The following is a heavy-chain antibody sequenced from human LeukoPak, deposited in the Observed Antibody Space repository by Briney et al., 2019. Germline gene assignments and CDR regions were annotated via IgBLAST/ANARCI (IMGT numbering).Heavy chain of an antibody. Sequence: SETLSLTCTVSGGSISSSSYSWGWIRQPPGKGLDWIGTIYYSGSTYYNPSLKSRVTISVDTSKNQFSLKLSSVTAADTAVYYCARYYRDGYNYDYWGQGTLVTVSS. CDR1: GGSISSSSYS. D-gene: IGHD5-24*01. J-gene: IGHJ4*02. CDR3: ARYYRDGYNYDY. CDR2: IYYSGST. V-gene: IGHV4-39*01.